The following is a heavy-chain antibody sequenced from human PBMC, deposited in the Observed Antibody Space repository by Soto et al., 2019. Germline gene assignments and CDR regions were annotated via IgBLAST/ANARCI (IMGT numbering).Heavy chain of an antibody. Sequence: GGSLRLSCAASGFTFSSYAMSWVRQAPGKGLEWVSAISGSGGSTYYADSVKGRFTISRDNSKNTLYLQMNSLRAEDTAVYYCAKDQFVCSGGSCYGAGVSFDYWGQGTLVTVSS. CDR1: GFTFSSYA. CDR2: ISGSGGST. J-gene: IGHJ4*02. CDR3: AKDQFVCSGGSCYGAGVSFDY. V-gene: IGHV3-23*01. D-gene: IGHD2-15*01.